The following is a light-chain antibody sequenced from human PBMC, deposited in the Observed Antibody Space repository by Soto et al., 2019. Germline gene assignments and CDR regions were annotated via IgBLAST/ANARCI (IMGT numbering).Light chain of an antibody. Sequence: DIVMTQSPDSLAVSLGERATIKCKSSRSVLHSSNNQNHLAWYQKKPGQPPKLLIYWASTRESGVPDRFSGSGSGTDFTLTISSLQAEGVAVYYCQQYYNSPLAFGQGTKVEIK. CDR1: RSVLHSSNNQNH. V-gene: IGKV4-1*01. CDR3: QQYYNSPLA. J-gene: IGKJ1*01. CDR2: WAS.